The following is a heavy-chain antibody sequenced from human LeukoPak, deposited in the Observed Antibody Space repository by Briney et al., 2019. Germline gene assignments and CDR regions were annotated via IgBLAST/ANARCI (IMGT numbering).Heavy chain of an antibody. CDR3: ARAPVIMVRGVVMPNNKGEIAYYFDF. CDR1: GGSISSYY. J-gene: IGHJ4*02. CDR2: IYSSGSI. D-gene: IGHD3-10*01. Sequence: SETLSLTCTVSGGSISSYYWSWIRQPAGKGLEWTGPIYSSGSINYNPSLKSRVTMSVDTSKNQFSLKLTSVTAADTAVYYCARAPVIMVRGVVMPNNKGEIAYYFDFWGQGTLVTVSS. V-gene: IGHV4-4*07.